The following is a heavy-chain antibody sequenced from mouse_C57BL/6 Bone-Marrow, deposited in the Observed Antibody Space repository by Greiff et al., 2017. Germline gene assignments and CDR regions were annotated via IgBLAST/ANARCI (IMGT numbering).Heavy chain of an antibody. Sequence: VQLQQSGAELVRPGTSVKMSCKASGYTFTNYWIGWAKQRPGHGLEWIGDIYPGGGYTNYNEKFKGKATLTADKSSSTAYMQFSSLTSEDSAIDCCAGYWDGGRDYWGQGTTLTVSS. D-gene: IGHD4-1*01. CDR1: GYTFTNYW. CDR2: IYPGGGYT. CDR3: AGYWDGGRDY. J-gene: IGHJ2*01. V-gene: IGHV1-63*01.